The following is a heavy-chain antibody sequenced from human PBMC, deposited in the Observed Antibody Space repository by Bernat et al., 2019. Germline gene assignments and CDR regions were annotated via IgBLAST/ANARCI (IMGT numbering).Heavy chain of an antibody. CDR3: ARVQPTYCSSTSCYVPYFDY. CDR2: INHSGST. V-gene: IGHV4-34*01. D-gene: IGHD2-2*01. CDR1: GGSFSGYY. Sequence: QVQLQQWGAGLLKPSETLSLTCAVYGGSFSGYYWSWIRQPPGKGLEWIGEINHSGSTNYNPSLKSRVTISVDTSKNQFSLKLSSVTAADTAVYYCARVQPTYCSSTSCYVPYFDYWGQGTLVTVSS. J-gene: IGHJ4*02.